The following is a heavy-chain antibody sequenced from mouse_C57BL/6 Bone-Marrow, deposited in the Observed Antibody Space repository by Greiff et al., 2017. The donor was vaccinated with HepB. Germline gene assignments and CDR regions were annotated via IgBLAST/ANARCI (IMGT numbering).Heavy chain of an antibody. J-gene: IGHJ4*01. CDR1: GYSFTGYY. V-gene: IGHV1-42*01. Sequence: EVHLVESGPELVKPGASVKISCKASGYSFTGYYMNWVKQSPEKSLEWIGEINPSTGGTTYNQKFKAKTTLTVAKSSSTAYMQLKSLTSEDSAVYYCARVENYSNFFPMDYWGQGTSVTVSS. CDR3: ARVENYSNFFPMDY. CDR2: INPSTGGT. D-gene: IGHD2-5*01.